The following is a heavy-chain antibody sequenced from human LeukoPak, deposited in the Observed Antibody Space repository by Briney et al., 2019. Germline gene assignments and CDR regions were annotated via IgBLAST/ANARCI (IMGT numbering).Heavy chain of an antibody. Sequence: GGSLRLSCAASGFTFSSYSMNWVRQAPGKGLEWVSYISSSSSTIYYADSVKGRFTISRDNAKNSPYLQMNSLRDEDTAVYYCAREHIVVVTAIRVPHAFDIWGQGTMVTVSS. D-gene: IGHD2-21*02. J-gene: IGHJ3*02. CDR1: GFTFSSYS. CDR2: ISSSSSTI. CDR3: AREHIVVVTAIRVPHAFDI. V-gene: IGHV3-48*02.